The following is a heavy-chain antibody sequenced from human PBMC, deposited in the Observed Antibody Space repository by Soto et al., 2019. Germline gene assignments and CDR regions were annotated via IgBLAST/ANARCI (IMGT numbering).Heavy chain of an antibody. J-gene: IGHJ6*02. CDR3: AKSQSSYSSGWYIGAGGDYGMDV. V-gene: IGHV1-8*01. D-gene: IGHD6-19*01. Sequence: GASVNVSCQACGYTFTSYDSNWVRQATGQGRAWMGWMNPNSGNTGYAQKFQGRVTMTRNTSISTDYMELSSLRSEDTAVYYCAKSQSSYSSGWYIGAGGDYGMDVWGQGTTVTVSS. CDR1: GYTFTSYD. CDR2: MNPNSGNT.